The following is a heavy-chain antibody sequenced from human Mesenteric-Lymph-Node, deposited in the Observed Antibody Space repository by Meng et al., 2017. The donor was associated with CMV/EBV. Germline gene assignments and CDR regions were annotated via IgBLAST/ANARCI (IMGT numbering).Heavy chain of an antibody. D-gene: IGHD6-6*01. CDR1: GGTFSSYA. CDR3: AREGVRMSSSSGWFDP. Sequence: SVKVSCKASGGTFSSYAISWVRQAPGQGLEWMGGIIPIFGTANYAQKFQGRVTITTDESTSTAYMELSSLRSEDTAVYYCAREGVRMSSSSGWFDPWGQGTLVTVSS. CDR2: IIPIFGTA. J-gene: IGHJ5*02. V-gene: IGHV1-69*05.